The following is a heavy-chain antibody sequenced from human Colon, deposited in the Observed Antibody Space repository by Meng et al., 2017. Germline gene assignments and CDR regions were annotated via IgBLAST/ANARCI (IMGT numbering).Heavy chain of an antibody. D-gene: IGHD2-2*01. CDR2: IGHTGERT. Sequence: QVQLVESGGGVVQPGTSLRLSCAASGFSFTTWGIHWVRQAPGKGLEWVGVIGHTGERTYYRDSLKGRFTISRDNSKNTLYLQMNNPRAEDTAVYYCVRDLGMGKYADYWGQGALVTVSS. V-gene: IGHV3-33*01. CDR3: VRDLGMGKYADY. J-gene: IGHJ4*02. CDR1: GFSFTTWG.